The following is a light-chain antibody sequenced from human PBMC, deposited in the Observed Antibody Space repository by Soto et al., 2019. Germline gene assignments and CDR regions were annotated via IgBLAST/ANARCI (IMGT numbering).Light chain of an antibody. CDR1: QDISNR. V-gene: IGKV1-27*01. J-gene: IGKJ4*01. CDR3: QSYDSVPLS. Sequence: DIHMTQSPSSLAASVGDRVTITCRASQDISNRLAWYQQKPGKAPNLLIYLASTLQSGVPSRFGGSGSGTDVTLSISGLQPEDAATYFCQSYDSVPLSFGGGTRVEIK. CDR2: LAS.